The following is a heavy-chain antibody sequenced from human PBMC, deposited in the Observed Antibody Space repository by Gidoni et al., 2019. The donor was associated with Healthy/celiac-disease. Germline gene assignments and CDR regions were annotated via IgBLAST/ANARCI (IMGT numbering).Heavy chain of an antibody. CDR2: IKQDGSEK. CDR3: ARWQALARKSYFDY. J-gene: IGHJ4*02. D-gene: IGHD6-6*01. V-gene: IGHV3-7*03. CDR1: GFTFSRSW. Sequence: EVQLVESGGGLVQPGGSLRLSCADSGFTFSRSWMSWVRQAPGKGLEWLANIKQDGSEKYYVDSVKGRFTISRDNAKNSLYLQMNSLRAEDTAVYYCARWQALARKSYFDYWGQGTLVTVSS.